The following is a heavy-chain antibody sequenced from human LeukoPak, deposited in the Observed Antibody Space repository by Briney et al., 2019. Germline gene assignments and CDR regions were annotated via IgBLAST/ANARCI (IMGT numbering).Heavy chain of an antibody. Sequence: GGSLRLSCAASGFTFSSYAMSWVRQAPGKGLEWVSAISGSGGSTYYADSVKGRFTISRDNSKNTLYLQMNSLRAEDTAVYYCARVWGDYGDYGRKYYYYYMDVWGKGTTVTVSS. V-gene: IGHV3-23*01. CDR3: ARVWGDYGDYGRKYYYYYMDV. D-gene: IGHD4-17*01. CDR1: GFTFSSYA. J-gene: IGHJ6*03. CDR2: ISGSGGST.